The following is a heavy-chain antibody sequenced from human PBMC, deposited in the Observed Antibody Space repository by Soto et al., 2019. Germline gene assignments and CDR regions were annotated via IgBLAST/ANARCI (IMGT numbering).Heavy chain of an antibody. V-gene: IGHV3-11*06. CDR3: ARRSSDFWSGYYSY. D-gene: IGHD3-3*01. CDR1: GFTLSDYY. Sequence: PGGSLRLSCAASGFTLSDYYMIWIRQAPGKGLEWLSLISYSNTYTDYADSVKGRFTISRDNDNNTLYLQMSSLRVEDTAVYYCARRSSDFWSGYYSYWGQGTLVTVSS. J-gene: IGHJ4*02. CDR2: ISYSNTYT.